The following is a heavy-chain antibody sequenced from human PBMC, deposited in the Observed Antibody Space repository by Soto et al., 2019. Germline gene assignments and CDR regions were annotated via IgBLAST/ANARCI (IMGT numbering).Heavy chain of an antibody. J-gene: IGHJ6*02. D-gene: IGHD6-6*01. V-gene: IGHV3-21*02. CDR1: GFTFSSYS. CDR3: GRNESSNIFGMDV. Sequence: EVQLVESGGGLVKPGGSLRLSCAASGFTFSSYSMNWVRQAPGKGLEWVSSISSSSFSINYADSVKGRFSISRDNAQNSLNLQMNKLGAEDTAVYYCGRNESSNIFGMDVWGQGTAVTVSS. CDR2: ISSSSFSI.